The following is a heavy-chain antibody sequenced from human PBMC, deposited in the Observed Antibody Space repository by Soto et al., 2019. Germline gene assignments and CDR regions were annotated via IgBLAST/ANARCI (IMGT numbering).Heavy chain of an antibody. CDR1: GFTFSTYT. CDR3: ARDGVSSTDYTCNYGTDFDY. D-gene: IGHD3-3*01. CDR2: ISYDGNNK. Sequence: GGSLRLSCAASGFTFSTYTMHWVRQAPGKGLEWVAVISYDGNNKFYADSVKGRFTISRDSTKQTLYLQMNSLRPDDTAMYYCARDGVSSTDYTCNYGTDFDYWGQGALVTVSS. V-gene: IGHV3-30-3*01. J-gene: IGHJ4*02.